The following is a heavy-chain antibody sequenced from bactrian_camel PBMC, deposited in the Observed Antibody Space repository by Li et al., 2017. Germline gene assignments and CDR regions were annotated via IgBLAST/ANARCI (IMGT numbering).Heavy chain of an antibody. Sequence: HVQLVESGGGSAQAGGSLTLSFTAIGYGDASNCMGWYREVPGKSREGVAAIDSDGSTSYADSVKGRFTISKDSAKNTLYLQMNSLKPEDTAMYYCAAGRSSTATIHVWPVTGARGPRSPSP. D-gene: IGHD4*01. CDR3: AAGRSSTATIHVWPVT. V-gene: IGHV3S53*01. CDR1: GYGDASNC. J-gene: IGHJ4*01. CDR2: IDSDGST.